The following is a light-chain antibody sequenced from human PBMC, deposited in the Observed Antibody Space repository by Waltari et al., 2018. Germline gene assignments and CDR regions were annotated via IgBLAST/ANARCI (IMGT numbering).Light chain of an antibody. CDR3: QQYYSSPRT. CDR1: QSVLYSSNNKNY. CDR2: WAP. Sequence: DIVMTQSPDSLAVSLGERATINCQSSQSVLYSSNNKNYLAWYQQKPGQPPKLLISWAPTRESGVPDRFSGSGSGTDFTLTISSLQAEDVAVYYCQQYYSSPRTFGQGTKVEIK. J-gene: IGKJ1*01. V-gene: IGKV4-1*01.